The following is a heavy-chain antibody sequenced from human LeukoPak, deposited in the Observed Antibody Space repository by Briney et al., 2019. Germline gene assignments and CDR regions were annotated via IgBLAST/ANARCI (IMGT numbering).Heavy chain of an antibody. CDR2: IYSGGST. D-gene: IGHD2-15*01. CDR1: GFTVSSNY. CDR3: ARGCSDKKCYIHY. Sequence: GGSLRLSCAASGFTVSSNYMNWVRQAPGKGLEWVSVIYSGGSTYYADSVKGRFTISRDNSENTLYLQMNSLRVEDTAVYYCARGCSDKKCYIHYWGQGTLVTVSS. V-gene: IGHV3-53*01. J-gene: IGHJ4*02.